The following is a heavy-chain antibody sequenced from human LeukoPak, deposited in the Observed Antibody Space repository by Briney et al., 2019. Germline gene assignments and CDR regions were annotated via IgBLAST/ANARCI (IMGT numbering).Heavy chain of an antibody. J-gene: IGHJ4*02. CDR2: IYYSGST. D-gene: IGHD7-27*01. Sequence: SETLSLTCTVSGGSISSGGYYWSWIRQHPGKGLEWIGYIYYSGSTYYNPSLKSRVTISVDTSKNQFSLKLSSVTAADTAVYYCARSSELGYYFDYWGQGTLVTVSS. V-gene: IGHV4-31*03. CDR1: GGSISSGGYY. CDR3: ARSSELGYYFDY.